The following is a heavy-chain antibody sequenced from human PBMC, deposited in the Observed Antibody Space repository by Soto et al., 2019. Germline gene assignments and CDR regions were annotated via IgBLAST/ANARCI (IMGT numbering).Heavy chain of an antibody. CDR3: ARDWYSSSYGGIMYYGMDV. D-gene: IGHD6-6*01. V-gene: IGHV4-4*07. Sequence: SETLSLTCTVSGGSISSYYWSWIRQPAGKGLEWIGRIYTSGSTNYNPSLKSRVTMSVDTSKNQFSLKLSSVTAADTAVYYCARDWYSSSYGGIMYYGMDVWGQGTTVTVSS. CDR1: GGSISSYY. CDR2: IYTSGST. J-gene: IGHJ6*02.